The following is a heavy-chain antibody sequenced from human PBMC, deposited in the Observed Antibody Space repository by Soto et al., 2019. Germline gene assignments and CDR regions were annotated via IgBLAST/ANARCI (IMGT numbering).Heavy chain of an antibody. J-gene: IGHJ5*02. CDR1: GDSVSSKSAA. D-gene: IGHD1-26*01. Sequence: SQTLSLTCAISGDSVSSKSAAWNWIRQSPSRGLEWLGRTYYRSKWSTDYAISVKSRITINPDTSNNHFSLQLKSVTPEDTAVYYCTRALSGSYDHRGQGTLVTVPA. CDR3: TRALSGSYDH. V-gene: IGHV6-1*01. CDR2: TYYRSKWST.